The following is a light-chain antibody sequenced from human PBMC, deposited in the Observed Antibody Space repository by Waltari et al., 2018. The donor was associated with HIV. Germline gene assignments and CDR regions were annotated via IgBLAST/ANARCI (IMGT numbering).Light chain of an antibody. CDR1: NIGGES. CDR3: QLWDSRGNHVV. J-gene: IGLJ2*01. Sequence: SFVLTQSPSMSVAPGETARIACGGNNIGGESVHWSQQKPGQAPVLVRYDDSDRPSGIPGRFSGSNSKNTATLTISRVEAGDEADYYCQLWDSRGNHVVFGGGTKLTVL. CDR2: DDS. V-gene: IGLV3-21*04.